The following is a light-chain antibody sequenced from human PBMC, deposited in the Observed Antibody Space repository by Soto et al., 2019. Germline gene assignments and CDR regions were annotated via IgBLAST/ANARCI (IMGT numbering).Light chain of an antibody. CDR3: QQLNSYPWT. CDR1: QGISSD. V-gene: IGKV1-9*01. CDR2: AAS. Sequence: DIQLTQSPSFLSASVGDRVTITCRASQGISSDLAWYQQKPGKAPKLLIYAASTLQSGVPSRFSGSASGTEFTLTISSLQPEDFATYYCQQLNSYPWTFGQGTKVEIK. J-gene: IGKJ1*01.